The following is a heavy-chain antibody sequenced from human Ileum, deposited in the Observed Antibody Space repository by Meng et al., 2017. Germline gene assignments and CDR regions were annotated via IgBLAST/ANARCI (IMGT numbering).Heavy chain of an antibody. CDR1: GASISTSNL. Sequence: QVQLQESGPGLVKPSGTLSPTCAVSGASISTSNLWNWVRQPPGKGLEWIGEIHHSGTTNYNPSLKSRVTISLDKSKNQFSLELRSVTAADTAVYYCARHDYGDPTAAFDYWGQGTLVTVSS. J-gene: IGHJ4*02. CDR2: IHHSGTT. CDR3: ARHDYGDPTAAFDY. V-gene: IGHV4-4*02. D-gene: IGHD4-17*01.